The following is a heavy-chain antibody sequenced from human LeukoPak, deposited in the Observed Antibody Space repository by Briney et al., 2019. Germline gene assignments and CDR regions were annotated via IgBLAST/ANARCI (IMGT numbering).Heavy chain of an antibody. CDR3: ARGLGLDDYYYDSSGYYLVDY. D-gene: IGHD3-22*01. CDR2: INHSGST. Sequence: PSETLSLTCAVYGGSFSGYYWSWIRKPPGKGLEWIGEINHSGSTNYNPSLKSRVTISVDTSKNQFSLKLSSVTAADTAVYYCARGLGLDDYYYDSSGYYLVDYWGQGTLVTVSS. CDR1: GGSFSGYY. V-gene: IGHV4-34*01. J-gene: IGHJ4*02.